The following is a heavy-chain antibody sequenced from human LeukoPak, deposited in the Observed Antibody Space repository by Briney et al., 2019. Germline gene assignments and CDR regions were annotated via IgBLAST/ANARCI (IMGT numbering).Heavy chain of an antibody. J-gene: IGHJ4*02. V-gene: IGHV3-30*04. CDR2: ISYDGSNK. CDR3: ARDRLRATTSTLAY. D-gene: IGHD4-17*01. Sequence: GGSLRLSCAATGFTFSSYAMHWVRQAPGKGLEWGAVISYDGSNKYYADSVKGRFSISRDNSKNTLYVQMNSLRAKDTGVYYCARDRLRATTSTLAYWGQGTLVTVSS. CDR1: GFTFSSYA.